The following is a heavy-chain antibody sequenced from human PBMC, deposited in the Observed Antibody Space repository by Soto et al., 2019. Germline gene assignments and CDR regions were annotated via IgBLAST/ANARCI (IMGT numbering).Heavy chain of an antibody. J-gene: IGHJ6*02. CDR1: GGSIGSYY. V-gene: IGHV4-59*01. Sequence: QVQLQESGPGLVKPSETLSLTCTVSGGSIGSYYWNWIRQPPGKGLEWIGYIYYSGSTNYNPSLKGRVTISVDTSKNQFSLKLSSVTAADTAVYYCAREGYSRSWYYYYAMDVWGQGTTVTVSS. D-gene: IGHD6-13*01. CDR2: IYYSGST. CDR3: AREGYSRSWYYYYAMDV.